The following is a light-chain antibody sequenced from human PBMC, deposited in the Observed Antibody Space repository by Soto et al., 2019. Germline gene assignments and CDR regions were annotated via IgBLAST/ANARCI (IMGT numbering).Light chain of an antibody. CDR1: SSDVGDYEH. Sequence: QSVLTQPPSVSGSPGQSVTISCTVTSSDVGDYEHVSWYQQAPGTAPKLIIFDVTNRPSGVPDLFSGSKSGNTPSLTIFGLQAEDEADYYCSLYTSSSTWVFGGGTKLTVL. CDR3: SLYTSSSTWV. V-gene: IGLV2-18*01. J-gene: IGLJ3*02. CDR2: DVT.